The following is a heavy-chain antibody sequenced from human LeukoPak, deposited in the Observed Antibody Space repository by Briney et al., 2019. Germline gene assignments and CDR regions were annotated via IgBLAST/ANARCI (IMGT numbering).Heavy chain of an antibody. V-gene: IGHV3-21*01. D-gene: IGHD1-26*01. CDR3: ARDRMVGATMGYFDY. Sequence: GGSLRLSCAGSGFTFSTYNINWVRQAPGKGLEWVSSISSSGLYIFYADSVEGRFTISRDNAKNSLYLQMNSLRAEDTAVYYCARDRMVGATMGYFDYWGQGTLVTVSS. CDR2: ISSSGLYI. CDR1: GFTFSTYN. J-gene: IGHJ4*02.